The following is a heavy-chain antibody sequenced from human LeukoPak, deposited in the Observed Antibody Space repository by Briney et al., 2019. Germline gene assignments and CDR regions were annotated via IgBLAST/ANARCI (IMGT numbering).Heavy chain of an antibody. D-gene: IGHD4-23*01. J-gene: IGHJ4*02. CDR2: ISVGGGST. CDR3: VKDFGGNSDY. V-gene: IGHV3-23*01. CDR1: GFTFSGSA. Sequence: GGSLRLSCAASGFTFSGSAMTWVRQAPGKGLEWVSLISVGGGSTFYADSVKGRFTISRDSVENTLHLQMNSLRAEDTAVYYCVKDFGGNSDYWGQGTLVTVSS.